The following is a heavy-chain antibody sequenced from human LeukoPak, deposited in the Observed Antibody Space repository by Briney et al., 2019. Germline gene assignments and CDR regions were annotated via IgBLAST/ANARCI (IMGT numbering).Heavy chain of an antibody. Sequence: PGRPLRLFCAASGFTFSTYWMHWVRQVTGKGLVLVSRINSDGSITTCADSVKGRFTISRDNAKNTLYLQMNSLRVEDTAVYYCAGGISATGGGWGQGTMVTVSS. J-gene: IGHJ3*01. CDR1: GFTFSTYW. V-gene: IGHV3-74*01. D-gene: IGHD6-13*01. CDR3: AGGISATGGG. CDR2: INSDGSIT.